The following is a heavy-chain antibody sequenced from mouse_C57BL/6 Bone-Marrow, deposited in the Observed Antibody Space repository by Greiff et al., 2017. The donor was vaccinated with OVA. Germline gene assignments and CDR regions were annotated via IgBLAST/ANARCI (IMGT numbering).Heavy chain of an antibody. CDR3: ARHEGYSNGAY. V-gene: IGHV5-9*01. CDR2: ISGGGGNT. CDR1: GFTFSSYT. Sequence: EVKVVESGGGLVKPGGSLKLSCAASGFTFSSYTMSWVRQTPEKRLEWVATISGGGGNTYYPDSVKGRFTISRDNAKNTLYLQMSSLRSEDTALYYCARHEGYSNGAYWGQGTLVTVSA. D-gene: IGHD2-5*01. J-gene: IGHJ3*01.